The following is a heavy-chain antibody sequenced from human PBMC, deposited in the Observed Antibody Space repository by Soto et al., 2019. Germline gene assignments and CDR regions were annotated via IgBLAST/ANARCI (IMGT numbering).Heavy chain of an antibody. Sequence: GGSLRLSCAASGFTFSSYSMNWVRQAPGKGLEWVSYISSSSSTIYYADSVKGRFTISRDNAKNSLYLQMNSLRAEDTAVYYCARDSEVFGVVIYDLVPRKINWFDPWGQGTLVTVSS. CDR1: GFTFSSYS. CDR3: ARDSEVFGVVIYDLVPRKINWFDP. J-gene: IGHJ5*02. V-gene: IGHV3-48*01. CDR2: ISSSSSTI. D-gene: IGHD3-3*01.